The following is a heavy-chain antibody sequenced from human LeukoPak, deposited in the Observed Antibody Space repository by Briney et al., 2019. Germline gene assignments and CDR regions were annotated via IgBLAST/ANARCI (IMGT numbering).Heavy chain of an antibody. CDR2: ISHTSDSI. J-gene: IGHJ4*02. Sequence: GGSLRLSCVASGFTFRIYGMNWVRQAPGKGPEWVSYISHTSDSILYADSVKGRFTMSRDNAKKSLYLQMNSLRAGDSAVYYCARATRNGYDYWGQGTLVTVSS. V-gene: IGHV3-48*01. CDR3: ARATRNGYDY. CDR1: GFTFRIYG. D-gene: IGHD5-24*01.